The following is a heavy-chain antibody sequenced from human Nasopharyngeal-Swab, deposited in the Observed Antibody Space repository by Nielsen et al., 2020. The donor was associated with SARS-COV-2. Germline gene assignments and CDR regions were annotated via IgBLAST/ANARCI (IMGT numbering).Heavy chain of an antibody. V-gene: IGHV4-31*03. J-gene: IGHJ4*02. CDR2: IYYTGRT. CDR1: GGYISHGAYN. Sequence: SETLSLTCTVSGGYISHGAYNWNWIRQHPGQGLEWIGSIYYTGRTSYNPSLKSRVSISIDASRRQFSLNLVFISAADTAVYYCARGKGDAYRNFDYWDQGTLVTVSS. CDR3: ARGKGDAYRNFDY. D-gene: IGHD5-24*01.